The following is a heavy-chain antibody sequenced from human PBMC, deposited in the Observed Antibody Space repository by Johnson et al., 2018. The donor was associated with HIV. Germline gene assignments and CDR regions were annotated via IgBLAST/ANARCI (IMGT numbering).Heavy chain of an antibody. CDR1: GFTFSSYG. D-gene: IGHD2-2*01. V-gene: IGHV3-30*03. Sequence: VQLVESGGGVVQPGRSLRLSCAASGFTFSSYGMHWVRQAPGKGLEWVAVISYDGSNKYYADSVKGRFTISRDNSKNTFYLQMNSLRAEDTAVYYSVVAAFSEGAFDIWGQGTMVTVSS. CDR3: VVAAFSEGAFDI. CDR2: ISYDGSNK. J-gene: IGHJ3*02.